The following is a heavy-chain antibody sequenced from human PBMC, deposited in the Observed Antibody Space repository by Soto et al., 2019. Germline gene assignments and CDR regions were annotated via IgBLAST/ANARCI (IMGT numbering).Heavy chain of an antibody. CDR2: IYWDEDK. Sequence: QITLKESGPTLVKPTQTLTLTCTFSGFSLSTRGVAVGWFRQPPGKALEWLALIYWDEDKWYSPSLKSRLTIADATPKIQVVLTMPTMDPVDTATYYCAHRPRGYAYYFDYWGQGTLVTVSS. CDR3: AHRPRGYAYYFDY. J-gene: IGHJ4*02. CDR1: GFSLSTRGVA. D-gene: IGHD5-12*01. V-gene: IGHV2-5*02.